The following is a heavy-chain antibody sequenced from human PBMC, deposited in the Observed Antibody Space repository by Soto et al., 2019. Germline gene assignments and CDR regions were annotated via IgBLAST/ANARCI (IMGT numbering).Heavy chain of an antibody. D-gene: IGHD6-19*01. Sequence: ASVQVSCKASGYTFTSYGISWVRQAPGQGLEWMGWISAYNGNTNYAQKLQGRVTMTTDTSTSTAYMELRSLRSDDTAVYYCAKDAVAGYNWFDPWGQGTLLTVSA. V-gene: IGHV1-18*01. J-gene: IGHJ5*02. CDR1: GYTFTSYG. CDR3: AKDAVAGYNWFDP. CDR2: ISAYNGNT.